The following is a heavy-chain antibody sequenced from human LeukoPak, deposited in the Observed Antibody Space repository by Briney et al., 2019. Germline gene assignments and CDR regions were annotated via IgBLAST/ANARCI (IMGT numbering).Heavy chain of an antibody. J-gene: IGHJ4*02. CDR3: ARVLAYSSGWHSDY. CDR2: ISAYNGNT. Sequence: ASVKVSCKASGYTFTSYGISWVRQAPGQGLEWMGWISAYNGNTKYAQKLQGRVTMTTDTSTSTAYMELRSLRSDDTAVYYCARVLAYSSGWHSDYWGQGTLVTVSS. D-gene: IGHD6-19*01. CDR1: GYTFTSYG. V-gene: IGHV1-18*01.